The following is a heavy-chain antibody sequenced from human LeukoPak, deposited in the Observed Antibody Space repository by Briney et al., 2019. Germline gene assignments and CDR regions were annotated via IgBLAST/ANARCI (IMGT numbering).Heavy chain of an antibody. V-gene: IGHV5-51*01. CDR1: GYSFTSYW. CDR2: IYPGDSDT. CDR3: ARAYDILTGYYMGDAFDI. J-gene: IGHJ3*02. Sequence: GESLKISCKGSGYSFTSYWIGWVRQMPGKGLEWMGIIYPGDSDTRYSPSFQGQVTISADKSISTAYLQWSSLKASDTAMYYCARAYDILTGYYMGDAFDIWGQGTMVTVSS. D-gene: IGHD3-9*01.